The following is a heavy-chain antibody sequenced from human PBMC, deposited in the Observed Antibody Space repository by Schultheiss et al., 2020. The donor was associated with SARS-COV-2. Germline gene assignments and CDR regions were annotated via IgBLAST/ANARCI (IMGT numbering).Heavy chain of an antibody. J-gene: IGHJ6*02. D-gene: IGHD2-15*01. V-gene: IGHV4-4*02. Sequence: SETLSLTCAVSGGSISSSNWWSWVRQPPGKGLEWIGEIYHSGNTNYNPSLKSRVTISVDKSKNQFSLKLGSVTAADTAVYYCAREGDCSGGSCYRGYYYGMDVWGQGTTVTVSS. CDR3: AREGDCSGGSCYRGYYYGMDV. CDR1: GGSISSSNW. CDR2: IYHSGNT.